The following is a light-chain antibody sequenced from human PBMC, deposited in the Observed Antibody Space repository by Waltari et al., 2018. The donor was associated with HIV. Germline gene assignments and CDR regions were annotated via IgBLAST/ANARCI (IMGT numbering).Light chain of an antibody. CDR2: GMH. CDR1: RRHIGTPT. Sequence: QSVLTQPPSPSGPPGQRGTISCSGSRRHIGTPTAHCYQQLPGSAPKCLMYGMHVRPSGVLDRFSGSKSGVSASLAISGLRSEDEADYYCAAWDDSLNAWVFGGGTKVTVL. J-gene: IGLJ3*02. CDR3: AAWDDSLNAWV. V-gene: IGLV1-44*01.